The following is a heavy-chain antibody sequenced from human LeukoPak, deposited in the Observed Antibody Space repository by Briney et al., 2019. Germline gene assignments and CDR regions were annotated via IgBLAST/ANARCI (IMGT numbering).Heavy chain of an antibody. CDR3: AKPAKRWLQVWDLHYFDY. D-gene: IGHD5-24*01. J-gene: IGHJ4*02. V-gene: IGHV3-30*18. CDR1: GFTFSSYG. CDR2: ISYDGSNK. Sequence: GRSLRLSCAASGFTFSSYGMHWVRQAPGKGLEWVAVISYDGSNKYYADSVKGRFTISRDNSKNTLYLQMNSLRAEDTAVYYCAKPAKRWLQVWDLHYFDYWGQGTLVTVSS.